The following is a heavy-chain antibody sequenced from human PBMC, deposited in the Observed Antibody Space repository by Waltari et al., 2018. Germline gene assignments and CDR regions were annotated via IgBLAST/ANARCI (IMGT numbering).Heavy chain of an antibody. V-gene: IGHV4-34*01. CDR2: INHSGST. D-gene: IGHD3-3*01. CDR3: ARTSRRFSRWWDY. Sequence: QVQLQQWGAGLLKPSETLSLTCAVYGGSFSGYYWSWIRQPPGKGLEWIGEINHSGSTNYNPSLKSRVTISVDTSKNQFSLKLSSVTAADTAVYYCARTSRRFSRWWDYWGQGTLVTVSS. CDR1: GGSFSGYY. J-gene: IGHJ4*02.